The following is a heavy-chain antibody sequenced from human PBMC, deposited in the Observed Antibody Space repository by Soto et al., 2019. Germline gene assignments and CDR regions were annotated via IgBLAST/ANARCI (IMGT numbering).Heavy chain of an antibody. CDR2: ISSTTNYI. Sequence: GGSLRLSCAASGFTFTRYSMNWVRQAPGKGLEWVSSISSTTNYIYYADSMKGRFTVSRNNAKNSVYLEMNSLSAEDTAVYYCARESEDLTSNFDYWGQGTLVTVSS. J-gene: IGHJ4*02. CDR1: GFTFTRYS. CDR3: ARESEDLTSNFDY. V-gene: IGHV3-21*01.